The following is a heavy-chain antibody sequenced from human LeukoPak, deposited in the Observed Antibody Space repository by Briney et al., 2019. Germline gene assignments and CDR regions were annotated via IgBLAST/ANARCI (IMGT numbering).Heavy chain of an antibody. Sequence: ASVKVSCKASGYTFTCYYMHWVRQAPGQGLEWMGWISPYNGNTKNAQKFQGRVTMTTDTSTSTVYMELRSLRFDDTAVYYCGRVPSSLYDFWSGYFIDYWGQGTLVTVSS. D-gene: IGHD3-3*01. V-gene: IGHV1-18*04. J-gene: IGHJ4*02. CDR3: GRVPSSLYDFWSGYFIDY. CDR1: GYTFTCYY. CDR2: ISPYNGNT.